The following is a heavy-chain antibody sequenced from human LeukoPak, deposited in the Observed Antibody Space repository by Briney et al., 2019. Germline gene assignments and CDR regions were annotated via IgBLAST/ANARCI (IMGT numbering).Heavy chain of an antibody. CDR2: ISGSGART. V-gene: IGHV3-23*01. CDR1: GFTFSSYA. CDR3: AKVRGSYYSFNYYMDV. Sequence: GGSLRLSRAASGFTFSSYAMSWVRQAPGKGLEWVSAISGSGARTYYADPVKGRFTISRDNSKNTLYLQMNSLRAEDTAVYYCAKVRGSYYSFNYYMDVWGKGTTVTISS. J-gene: IGHJ6*03. D-gene: IGHD1-26*01.